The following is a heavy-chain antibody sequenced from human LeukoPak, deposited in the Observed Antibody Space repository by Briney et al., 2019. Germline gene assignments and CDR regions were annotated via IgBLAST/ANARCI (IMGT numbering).Heavy chain of an antibody. Sequence: ASVKVSCKASGYTFTGYYMHWVRQAPGQGLEWMGWINPNSGGTNYAQKFQGRVTMTRDTSISTAYMELSRLRSDDTAVYYCARVTLPGDWSLPTDYYYYYYMDVWGKGTTVTVSS. V-gene: IGHV1-2*02. CDR1: GYTFTGYY. D-gene: IGHD3/OR15-3a*01. CDR2: INPNSGGT. J-gene: IGHJ6*03. CDR3: ARVTLPGDWSLPTDYYYYYYMDV.